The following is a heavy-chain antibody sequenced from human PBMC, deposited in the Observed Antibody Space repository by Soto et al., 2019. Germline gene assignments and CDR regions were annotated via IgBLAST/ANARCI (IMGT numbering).Heavy chain of an antibody. CDR3: ARATRSGSPHFDH. CDR2: IIPIFGDST. CDR1: GGTFSSYA. J-gene: IGHJ4*02. D-gene: IGHD5-12*01. Sequence: GASVKVSCKASGGTFSSYAISWARQAPGQGLEWMGGIIPIFGDSTSYAQEFQGRVTMTRETSTSTLYMELSSLRSEDTAVYYCARATRSGSPHFDHWGQGTLVTVSS. V-gene: IGHV1-69*10.